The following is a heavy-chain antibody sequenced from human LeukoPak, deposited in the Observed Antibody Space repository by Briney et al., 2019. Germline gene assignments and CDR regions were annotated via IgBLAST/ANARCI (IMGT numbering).Heavy chain of an antibody. CDR3: TRDGPKGGYYYDSSGYFTFDY. D-gene: IGHD3-22*01. V-gene: IGHV3-49*03. Sequence: GGSLRLSCTASGFTFGDYAMSWIRQAPGKGLEWVGFIRSKAYGGTTEYAASVKGRFTISRDDSKSIAYLQMNSLKTEDTAVYYCTRDGPKGGYYYDSSGYFTFDYWGQGTLVTVSS. CDR1: GFTFGDYA. J-gene: IGHJ4*02. CDR2: IRSKAYGGTT.